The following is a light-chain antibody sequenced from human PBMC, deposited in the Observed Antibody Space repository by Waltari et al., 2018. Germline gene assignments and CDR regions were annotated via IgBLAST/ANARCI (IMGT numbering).Light chain of an antibody. CDR3: VHAIGFPFT. Sequence: DIMMTQTPLSLLITPGAQASIPCRSSQSLLHSNVNTYLHWYLQKPGKSPQLLIYRASNMATGVPYRFSGSGSGTDYTLKISKVESEDVAVYYCVHAIGFPFTFGPGTKLEIK. CDR1: QSLLHSNVNTY. J-gene: IGKJ3*01. V-gene: IGKV2-40*01. CDR2: RAS.